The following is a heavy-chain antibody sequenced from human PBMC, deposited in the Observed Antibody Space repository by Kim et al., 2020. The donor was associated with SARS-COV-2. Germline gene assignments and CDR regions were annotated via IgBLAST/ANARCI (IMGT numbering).Heavy chain of an antibody. CDR2: IYPGDSDT. CDR3: ARLSEYDFWSGYLFGMDV. Sequence: GESLKISCKGSGYSFTSYWIGWVRQMPGKGLEWMGIIYPGDSDTRYSPSFQGQVTISADKSISTAYLQWSSLKASDTAMYYCARLSEYDFWSGYLFGMDVWGQGTTVTVSS. J-gene: IGHJ6*02. CDR1: GYSFTSYW. D-gene: IGHD3-3*01. V-gene: IGHV5-51*01.